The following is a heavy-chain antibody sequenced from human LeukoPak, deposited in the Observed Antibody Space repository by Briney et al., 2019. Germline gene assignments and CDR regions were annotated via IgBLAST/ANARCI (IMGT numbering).Heavy chain of an antibody. D-gene: IGHD1-14*01. V-gene: IGHV1-69*13. CDR1: GGTFSSYA. CDR2: IIPIFGTA. CDR3: AREEGEPRGYYFDY. Sequence: ASVKVSCKASGGTFSSYAISWVRQAPGQGLEWMGGIIPIFGTANYAQKFQGRVTITADESTSTAYMELSSLRSEDTAVYYCAREEGEPRGYYFDYWGQGTLVTVSS. J-gene: IGHJ4*02.